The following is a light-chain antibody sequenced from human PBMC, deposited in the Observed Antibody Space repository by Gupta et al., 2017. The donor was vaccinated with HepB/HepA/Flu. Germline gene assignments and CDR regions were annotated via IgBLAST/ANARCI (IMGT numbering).Light chain of an antibody. V-gene: IGKV1-39*01. CDR3: QQTDSGPRT. CDR1: QSVSKY. J-gene: IGKJ2*02. Sequence: DIQMTHSPSSLSASVGDTVIITCRTSQSVSKYLNWYQQKPGKAPKLLINGASTVQSGVPSRFSGSGSETDFTLTISRLQPEDFGTYYCQQTDSGPRTFGQGTKLEIK. CDR2: GAS.